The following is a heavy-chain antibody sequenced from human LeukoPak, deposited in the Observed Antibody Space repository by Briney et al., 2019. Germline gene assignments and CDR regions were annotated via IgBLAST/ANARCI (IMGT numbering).Heavy chain of an antibody. D-gene: IGHD2-8*01. Sequence: TGXSLRLSCKVSGFIFSNYGMDWVRQVPGKGLEWLSFIDSSSFTSYSDSVKGRFTISRDNAENSLYLQMNSLTVEDTAVYYCARDPNGNPDFDYWGQGTLVTVSS. V-gene: IGHV3-48*01. CDR1: GFIFSNYG. J-gene: IGHJ4*02. CDR3: ARDPNGNPDFDY. CDR2: IDSSSFT.